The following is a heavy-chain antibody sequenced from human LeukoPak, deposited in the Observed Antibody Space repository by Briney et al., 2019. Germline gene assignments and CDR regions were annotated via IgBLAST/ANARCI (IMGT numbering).Heavy chain of an antibody. CDR2: INPSGGST. CDR1: GYTFTNYY. D-gene: IGHD5-18*01. Sequence: GASVKVSCKASGYTFTNYYIHWVRQAPGQGLEWMGIINPSGGSTNYAQKFQGRVTMTSDTSTSTVYMELSSLRSEDTAVYYCARESEGQLWSVYWGQGTLVTVSS. J-gene: IGHJ4*02. CDR3: ARESEGQLWSVY. V-gene: IGHV1-46*01.